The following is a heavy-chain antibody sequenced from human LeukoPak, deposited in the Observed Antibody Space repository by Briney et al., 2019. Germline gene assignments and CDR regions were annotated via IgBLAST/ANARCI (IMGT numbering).Heavy chain of an antibody. CDR2: ISSSGSTI. D-gene: IGHD5-24*01. CDR1: GFTFSTYS. Sequence: PGGSLRLSCAASGFTFSTYSMNWVRQAPGKGLEWVSYISSSGSTIYYADSVKGRFTISRDNAKNSLYLQMNSLRAEDTAVYYCARDGYNLLGAFDIWGQGTMVTVSS. J-gene: IGHJ3*02. CDR3: ARDGYNLLGAFDI. V-gene: IGHV3-48*04.